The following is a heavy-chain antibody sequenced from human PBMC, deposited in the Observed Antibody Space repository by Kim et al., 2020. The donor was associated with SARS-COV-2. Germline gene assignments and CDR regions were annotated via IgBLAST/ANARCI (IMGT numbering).Heavy chain of an antibody. D-gene: IGHD3-10*01. Sequence: QKFQGRVTMTRNTSISTAYMERSSLRSEDTAVYYCARGPHYGSGSSYFDYWGQGTLVTVSS. CDR3: ARGPHYGSGSSYFDY. V-gene: IGHV1-8*01. J-gene: IGHJ4*02.